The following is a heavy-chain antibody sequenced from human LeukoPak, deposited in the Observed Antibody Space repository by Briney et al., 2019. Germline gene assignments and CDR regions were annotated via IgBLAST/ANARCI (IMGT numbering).Heavy chain of an antibody. CDR1: GYTLTGYY. D-gene: IGHD6-13*01. V-gene: IGHV1-2*02. J-gene: IGHJ6*02. CDR3: ARDRAGTDGMDV. Sequence: ASVKVSCKDSGYTLTGYYMHWVRQAPGQGLEWMGRINPNSGGTNYAQKFQGRVTMTRDTSISTAYMELSRLRSDDTAVYYCARDRAGTDGMDVWGQGTTVTVSS. CDR2: INPNSGGT.